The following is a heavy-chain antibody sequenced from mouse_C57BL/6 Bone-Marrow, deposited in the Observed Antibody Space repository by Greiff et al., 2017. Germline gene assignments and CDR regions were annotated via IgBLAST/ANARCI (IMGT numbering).Heavy chain of an antibody. D-gene: IGHD2-1*01. CDR2: FYPGSGST. Sequence: VKLMESGAELVKPGASVKLSCKASGYTFTEYTIHWVKQRSGQGLEWIGWFYPGSGSTKYNEKFKDKATLTADKSSSTVYMELSRVTSEDSAVYCCARHAPCGNALDVWGTGTTVTVSS. CDR1: GYTFTEYT. J-gene: IGHJ1*03. CDR3: ARHAPCGNALDV. V-gene: IGHV1-62-2*01.